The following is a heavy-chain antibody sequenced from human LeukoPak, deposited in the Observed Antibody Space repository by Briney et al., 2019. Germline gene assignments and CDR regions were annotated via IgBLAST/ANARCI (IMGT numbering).Heavy chain of an antibody. J-gene: IGHJ4*02. Sequence: PSETLSLTCTVSGRSISSYYWSWIRQPAGKGLECIGRIYTSGSTNYNPSLKSRVTMSVDTSKNQFSLKLSSVTAADTAVYYCARGLGDYYDTSGYEYYFDYWGQGTLVTVSS. CDR2: IYTSGST. D-gene: IGHD3-22*01. V-gene: IGHV4-4*07. CDR1: GRSISSYY. CDR3: ARGLGDYYDTSGYEYYFDY.